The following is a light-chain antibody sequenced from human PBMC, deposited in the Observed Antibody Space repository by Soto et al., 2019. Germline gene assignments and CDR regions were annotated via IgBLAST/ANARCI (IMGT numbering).Light chain of an antibody. CDR2: DTV. CDR1: QGIGGT. Sequence: EIVMTQSPATLSVSPGERATLSCRASQGIGGTLAWYQQKPGHSPSLLIYDTVIRATGVPARFSGSVSGTELTLTITSLQSEDFAIYYCQHYTNWPLTFGGGNRLESK. CDR3: QHYTNWPLT. V-gene: IGKV3-15*01. J-gene: IGKJ4*01.